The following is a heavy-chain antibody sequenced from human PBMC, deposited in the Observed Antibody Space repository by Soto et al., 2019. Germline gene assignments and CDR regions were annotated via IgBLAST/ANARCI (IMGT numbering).Heavy chain of an antibody. J-gene: IGHJ4*02. D-gene: IGHD6-19*01. Sequence: QVQLQQSGAGLLKPSETLSLTCAVYGESFSGHIWTWIRQTPGKGLQWIGQINHSGSASYNPSLRSRVSISVHTSNSQFTLELSSVTAADTAVYYCSRGLITGSHYSGGWYYFDSWGQGTQVTCSS. CDR2: INHSGSA. V-gene: IGHV4-34*01. CDR1: GESFSGHI. CDR3: SRGLITGSHYSGGWYYFDS.